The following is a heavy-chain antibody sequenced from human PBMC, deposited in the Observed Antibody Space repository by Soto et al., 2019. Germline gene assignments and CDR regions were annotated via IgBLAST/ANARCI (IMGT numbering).Heavy chain of an antibody. J-gene: IGHJ4*02. Sequence: SETLSLTCTVSGGSISSYYCSWIRQPPGKGLEWIGYIYYSGSTNYNPSLKSRVTISVDTSKNQFSLKLSSVTAADTAVYYCARVGGPGNTIDYWGQGTLVTVSS. CDR3: ARVGGPGNTIDY. V-gene: IGHV4-59*01. CDR2: IYYSGST. CDR1: GGSISSYY. D-gene: IGHD2-2*01.